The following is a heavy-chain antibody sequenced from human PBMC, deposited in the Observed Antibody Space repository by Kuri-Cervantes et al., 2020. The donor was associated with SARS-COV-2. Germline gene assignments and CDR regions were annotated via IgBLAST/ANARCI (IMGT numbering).Heavy chain of an antibody. CDR2: FDPEDGET. Sequence: ASVKVSCKVSGYTLTELSMHWVRQAPGKGLEWMGGFDPEDGETIYAQKFQGRVTMTEETSTDTAYMELSSLRSEDTAVYYCATDHIAAAGLFDYWGQGTLVTVSS. D-gene: IGHD6-13*01. CDR1: GYTLTELS. CDR3: ATDHIAAAGLFDY. V-gene: IGHV1-24*01. J-gene: IGHJ4*02.